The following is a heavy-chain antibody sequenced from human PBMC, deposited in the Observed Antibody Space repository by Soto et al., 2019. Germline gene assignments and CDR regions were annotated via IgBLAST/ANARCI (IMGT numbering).Heavy chain of an antibody. D-gene: IGHD3-22*01. J-gene: IGHJ4*02. CDR3: SVSMDYYDSSGYYRYYFDY. CDR2: IRGSGGRT. CDR1: GFTFSSYA. V-gene: IGHV3-23*01. Sequence: GGSLRLSCAASGFTFSSYAMSWARQAPGKGLKWVSAIRGSGGRTNYADSVKGRFTISRDNSKKTLNLQIKSLKAEDMAVFFCSVSMDYYDSSGYYRYYFDYWGQGTLVTVSS.